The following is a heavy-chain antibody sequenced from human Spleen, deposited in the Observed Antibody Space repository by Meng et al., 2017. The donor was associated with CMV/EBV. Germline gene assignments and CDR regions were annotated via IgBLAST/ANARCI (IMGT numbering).Heavy chain of an antibody. Sequence: DSVSSDTGAWNGIRQSPSRGLEWLGRTYYRSKWYFDYAVSVKSRITINPDASKNQFSLQLSSVTPEDTAVYYCAGDRYSSGWYFDYWGQGTLVTVSS. CDR2: TYYRSKWYF. CDR1: DSVSSDTGA. CDR3: AGDRYSSGWYFDY. D-gene: IGHD6-19*01. V-gene: IGHV6-1*01. J-gene: IGHJ4*02.